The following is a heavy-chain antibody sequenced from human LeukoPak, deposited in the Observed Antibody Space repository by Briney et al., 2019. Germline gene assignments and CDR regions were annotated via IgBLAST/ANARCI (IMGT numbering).Heavy chain of an antibody. CDR1: GFTFTSYW. V-gene: IGHV3-7*01. D-gene: IGHD5-18*01. CDR3: AREWIRYLDY. Sequence: GGSLRLSCAASGFTFTSYWMSWVRQAPGKGLEWVANIKQDGSEKYYADSVKGRFTISRDNSKNTLYVQMNSLRAEDTAVYYCAREWIRYLDYWGQGTLVTVSS. J-gene: IGHJ4*02. CDR2: IKQDGSEK.